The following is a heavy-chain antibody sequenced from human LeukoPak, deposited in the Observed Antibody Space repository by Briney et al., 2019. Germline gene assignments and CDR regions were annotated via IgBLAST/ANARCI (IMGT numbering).Heavy chain of an antibody. CDR1: GFIFKNAW. Sequence: GGSLRLSCAASGFIFKNAWMSWVRQAPGKGLEWVGRIKTKTDGGTTDYAAPVKGRFTISRDDSKDTLYLQMNSLKTEDTAVYFCAHRDTAMVRVDYWGQGTLVTVSS. J-gene: IGHJ4*02. D-gene: IGHD5-18*01. CDR3: AHRDTAMVRVDY. V-gene: IGHV3-15*01. CDR2: IKTKTDGGTT.